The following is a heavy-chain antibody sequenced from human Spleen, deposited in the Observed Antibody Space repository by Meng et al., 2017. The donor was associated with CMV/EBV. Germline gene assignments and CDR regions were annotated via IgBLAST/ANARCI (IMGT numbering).Heavy chain of an antibody. J-gene: IGHJ4*02. D-gene: IGHD2-21*02. V-gene: IGHV4-4*07. CDR1: GGSISSYY. Sequence: SETLSLTCTVSGGSISSYYWSWIRQPAGKGLEWIGRIYTSGSTNYNPSLKSRVTISVDTSKNQFSLKLSSVTAADTAVYYCARRLLSIEGDQYFDYWGQGTLVTVSS. CDR3: ARRLLSIEGDQYFDY. CDR2: IYTSGST.